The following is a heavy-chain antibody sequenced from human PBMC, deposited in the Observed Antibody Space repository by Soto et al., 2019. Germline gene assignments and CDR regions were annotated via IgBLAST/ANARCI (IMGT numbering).Heavy chain of an antibody. D-gene: IGHD2-15*01. V-gene: IGHV1-2*02. CDR2: INPNSGGT. Sequence: ASVKVSCKASGYTFTGYYMHWVRQAPGQGLEWMGWINPNSGGTNYAQKFQGRVTMTRDTSISTAYMELSRLRSDDTAVYYCAREEGSCSGGSCIPRGMDVWGQGTTVTVSS. CDR1: GYTFTGYY. J-gene: IGHJ6*02. CDR3: AREEGSCSGGSCIPRGMDV.